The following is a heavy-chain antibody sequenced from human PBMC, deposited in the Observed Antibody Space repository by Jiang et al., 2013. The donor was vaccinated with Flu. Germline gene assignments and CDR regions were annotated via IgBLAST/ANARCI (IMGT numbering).Heavy chain of an antibody. CDR2: MNANSGNT. Sequence: SGAEVKKPGASVRVSCKASGYTFTSNDINWVRQATGQGLEWMGWMNANSGNTGYAQKFQGRVTMTRDISISTAYMELSSLRSEDTAIYYCARLIRAAHRWIDPWGQGTLVTVSS. D-gene: IGHD2-15*01. V-gene: IGHV1-8*01. J-gene: IGHJ5*02. CDR1: GYTFTSND. CDR3: ARLIRAAHRWIDP.